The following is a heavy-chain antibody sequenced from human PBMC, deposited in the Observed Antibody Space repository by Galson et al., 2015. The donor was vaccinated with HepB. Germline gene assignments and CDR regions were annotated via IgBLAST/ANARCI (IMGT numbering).Heavy chain of an antibody. J-gene: IGHJ5*02. D-gene: IGHD2-21*02. Sequence: QSGAEMKKPGEPLRISCKASGYTFTSYAMHWVRQAPGQRLEWMGWINAGNGNTKYSQKFQGRVTITRDTSASTAYMELSSLRSEDTAVYYCARDQGLIPVTALFDTWGQGTLVTVSS. CDR3: ARDQGLIPVTALFDT. V-gene: IGHV1-3*01. CDR2: INAGNGNT. CDR1: GYTFTSYA.